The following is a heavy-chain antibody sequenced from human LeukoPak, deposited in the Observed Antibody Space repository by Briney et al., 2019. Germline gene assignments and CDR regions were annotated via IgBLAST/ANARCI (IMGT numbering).Heavy chain of an antibody. V-gene: IGHV4-34*01. Sequence: PSETLSLTCAVYGGSFSSYYWSWIRQPPGKGLEWIGEINHSGSTNYNPSLKSRVTISVDTSKNQFSLKLSSVTAADTAVYYCVRSPPHCSGGSCYSGLFDYWGQGTLVTVSS. CDR1: GGSFSSYY. CDR3: VRSPPHCSGGSCYSGLFDY. J-gene: IGHJ4*02. CDR2: INHSGST. D-gene: IGHD2-15*01.